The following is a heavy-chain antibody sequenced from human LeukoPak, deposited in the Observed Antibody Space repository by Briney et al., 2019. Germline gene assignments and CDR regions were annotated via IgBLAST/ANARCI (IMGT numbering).Heavy chain of an antibody. CDR3: AAGPWGLDF. CDR2: IYNGGNT. CDR1: GVSINTYY. D-gene: IGHD3-16*01. Sequence: SETLSLTCTVSGVSINTYYASWIRQAPGKELEFIGFIYNGGNTNYNPSLKSRATISVDTSNNQFSLRLTSVTAADTAMYYCAAGPWGLDFWGQGTLVTVSS. V-gene: IGHV4-4*09. J-gene: IGHJ4*02.